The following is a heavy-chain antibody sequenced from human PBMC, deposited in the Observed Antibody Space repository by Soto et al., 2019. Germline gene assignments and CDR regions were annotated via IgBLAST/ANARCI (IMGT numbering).Heavy chain of an antibody. CDR3: AKAPPPKREVGAIDAFDI. CDR1: GFTFSSYA. J-gene: IGHJ3*02. Sequence: GGSLRLSCAASGFTFSSYAMSWVRQAPGKGLEWVSAISGSGGSTYYADSVKGRFTISRDNSKNTLYLQMNSLRAEDTAVYYCAKAPPPKREVGAIDAFDIWGQGTMVTVSS. D-gene: IGHD1-26*01. CDR2: ISGSGGST. V-gene: IGHV3-23*01.